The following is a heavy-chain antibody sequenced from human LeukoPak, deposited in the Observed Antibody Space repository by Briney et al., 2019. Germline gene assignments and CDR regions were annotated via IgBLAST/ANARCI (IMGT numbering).Heavy chain of an antibody. CDR3: ARCLGYCSSTSCYD. D-gene: IGHD2-2*01. J-gene: IGHJ4*02. CDR2: ISSSSSYI. V-gene: IGHV3-21*01. Sequence: ISSSSSYIYYADSVKGRFTISRDNAKNSLYLQMNSLRAEDTAVYYCARCLGYCSSTSCYDWGQGTLVTVSS.